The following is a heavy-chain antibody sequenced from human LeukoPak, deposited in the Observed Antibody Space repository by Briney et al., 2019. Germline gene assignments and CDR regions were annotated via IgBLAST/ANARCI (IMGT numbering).Heavy chain of an antibody. V-gene: IGHV4-61*02. D-gene: IGHD6-13*01. Sequence: PSETLSLTCTVPGGAISSGSYYWSWIRQPAGKGLEWIGRIYTSGSTNYNPSLKSRVTISVDTSKNQFSLKLSSVTAADTAVYYCARVAQQLVHGTHYYYYMDVWGKGTTVTVSS. CDR1: GGAISSGSYY. J-gene: IGHJ6*03. CDR2: IYTSGST. CDR3: ARVAQQLVHGTHYYYYMDV.